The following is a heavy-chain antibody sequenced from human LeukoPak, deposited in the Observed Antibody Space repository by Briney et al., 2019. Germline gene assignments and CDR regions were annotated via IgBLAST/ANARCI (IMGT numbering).Heavy chain of an antibody. CDR1: GFTFNKYA. Sequence: GGSLRLSCAASGFTFNKYAMHWVRQAPGKGLEWVSFISWDGASTYYADSVKGRFTISRDNNKASLYLQMNSLRTEDTAFYYCAKSYRGNSDCWGQGTPVTVSS. CDR2: ISWDGAST. D-gene: IGHD4-23*01. V-gene: IGHV3-43*02. CDR3: AKSYRGNSDC. J-gene: IGHJ4*02.